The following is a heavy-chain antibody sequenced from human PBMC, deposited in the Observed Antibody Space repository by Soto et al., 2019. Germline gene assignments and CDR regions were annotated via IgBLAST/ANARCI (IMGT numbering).Heavy chain of an antibody. D-gene: IGHD2-2*03. J-gene: IGHJ6*02. CDR3: ARDGYCSSTSCYYHYGMDF. V-gene: IGHV4-4*02. CDR1: GGSISSSNW. CDR2: IYHSGST. Sequence: QVQLQESGPGLVKPSGTLSLTCAVSGGSISSSNWWRWVRQPPGKGLEWIGDIYHSGSTNYNPSLKSLVTIALDKSKIQFSLKLSSVTAADSAVYYCARDGYCSSTSCYYHYGMDFWGQGTTVTVSS.